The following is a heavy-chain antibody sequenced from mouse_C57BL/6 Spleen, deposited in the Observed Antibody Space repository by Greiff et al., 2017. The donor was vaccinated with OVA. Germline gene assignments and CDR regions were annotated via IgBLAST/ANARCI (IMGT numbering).Heavy chain of an antibody. CDR3: TSIYYDYDYYAMDY. Sequence: EVKVEESGGGLVQPGGSMKLSCVASGFTFSNYWMNWVRQSPEKGLEWVAQIRLKSDNYATHYAESVKGRFTISRDDSKSSVYLQMNNLRAEDTGIYYCTSIYYDYDYYAMDYWGQGTSVTVSS. V-gene: IGHV6-3*01. CDR2: IRLKSDNYAT. D-gene: IGHD2-4*01. J-gene: IGHJ4*01. CDR1: GFTFSNYW.